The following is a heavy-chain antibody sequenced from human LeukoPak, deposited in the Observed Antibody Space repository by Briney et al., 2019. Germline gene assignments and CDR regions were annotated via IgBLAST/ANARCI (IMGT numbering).Heavy chain of an antibody. V-gene: IGHV3-30*18. Sequence: PGRSLRLSCAASGFTFSNYGMHWVRQAPGKGLEWVSFISYDGSNKYYADSVKGRFTISRDNSKNTLYLQMNSLRAEDTAVYYCAKEGELPEPDAFDIWGQGTMVTVSS. CDR1: GFTFSNYG. D-gene: IGHD1-7*01. CDR2: ISYDGSNK. CDR3: AKEGELPEPDAFDI. J-gene: IGHJ3*02.